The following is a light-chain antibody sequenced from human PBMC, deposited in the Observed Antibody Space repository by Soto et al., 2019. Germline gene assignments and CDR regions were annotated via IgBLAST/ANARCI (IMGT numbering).Light chain of an antibody. CDR3: SSYTSSSTRV. V-gene: IGLV2-14*03. Sequence: QSALTQPASVSGSPGQSITISCTGTSSDVGGYNYVSWYQQHPGKAPKIMIYDVSNRPAGVSNRFSGSKSGNTDYLTISGLQAEDESDYYCSSYTSSSTRVFGTGTQLTVL. CDR1: SSDVGGYNY. J-gene: IGLJ1*01. CDR2: DVS.